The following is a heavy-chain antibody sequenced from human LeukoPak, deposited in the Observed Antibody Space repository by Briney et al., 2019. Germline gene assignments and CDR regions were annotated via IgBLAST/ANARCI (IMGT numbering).Heavy chain of an antibody. Sequence: ASVKVSCKASGYTFTGYYMHWVRQAPGQGLEWMGWINPNSGSTNYAQKFQGRVTMTRDTSISTAYMELSRLRSDDTAVYYCARESIVGATTVAYWGQGTLVTVSS. D-gene: IGHD1-26*01. CDR1: GYTFTGYY. CDR2: INPNSGST. CDR3: ARESIVGATTVAY. V-gene: IGHV1-2*02. J-gene: IGHJ4*02.